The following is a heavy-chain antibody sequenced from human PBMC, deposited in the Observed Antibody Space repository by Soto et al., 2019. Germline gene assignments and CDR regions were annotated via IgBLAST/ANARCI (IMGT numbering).Heavy chain of an antibody. V-gene: IGHV1-69*17. D-gene: IGHD3-3*01. CDR1: GGIFNNYS. Sequence: QLVQSGAEVKKPGSSVRVSCKASGGIFNNYSVNWVRQAPGQGLEWMGGIIPVFSLIKYGLKFQDRLAISADNSTNTAYMDLSSLRSEDTAVYYCARVFSGVVGVFFGMDVWGQGTTVIVSS. CDR2: IIPVFSLI. J-gene: IGHJ6*02. CDR3: ARVFSGVVGVFFGMDV.